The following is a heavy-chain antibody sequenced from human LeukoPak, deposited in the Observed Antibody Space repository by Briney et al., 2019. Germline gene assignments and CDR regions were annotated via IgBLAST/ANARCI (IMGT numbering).Heavy chain of an antibody. J-gene: IGHJ4*02. CDR2: ISSSSSTT. CDR3: ARGGNVKQWFGEAH. CDR1: GFTFSSYS. V-gene: IGHV3-48*04. D-gene: IGHD3-10*01. Sequence: HPGGSLRLSCAASGFTFSSYSMNWVRQAPGKGLEWVSYISSSSSTTYYADSVKGRFTISRDNAKNSLYLQMNSLRVEDTAVYYCARGGNVKQWFGEAHWGQGTLVTVSS.